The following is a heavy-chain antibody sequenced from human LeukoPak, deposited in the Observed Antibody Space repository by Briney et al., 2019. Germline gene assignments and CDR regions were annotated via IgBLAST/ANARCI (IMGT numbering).Heavy chain of an antibody. CDR1: GFPFSSYD. CDR3: AAAHTSSWYYFDY. V-gene: IGHV3-13*01. Sequence: GGSLRLSCAASGFPFSSYDMHWVRQATGKGLEWVSAIGITGITYYAGSVKGRFTISRENAKNSFYLQMNSLRVGDTAVYYCAAAHTSSWYYFDYWSQGILVTVSS. CDR2: IGITGIT. D-gene: IGHD6-13*01. J-gene: IGHJ4*02.